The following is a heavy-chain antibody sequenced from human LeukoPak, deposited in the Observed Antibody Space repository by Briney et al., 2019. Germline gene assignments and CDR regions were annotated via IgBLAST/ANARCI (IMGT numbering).Heavy chain of an antibody. CDR2: ISSSGYSI. CDR3: ARVAGGGSGSYYKYYFDY. Sequence: PGGSLRLSCAASGFTLSDYYMSWIRQAPGKGREGVSYISSSGYSIYYADSVKGRSTISRDNAKNSLYLQMNSLRPEATAVYYCARVAGGGSGSYYKYYFDYWGQGTLVTVSS. J-gene: IGHJ4*02. CDR1: GFTLSDYY. V-gene: IGHV3-11*01. D-gene: IGHD3-10*01.